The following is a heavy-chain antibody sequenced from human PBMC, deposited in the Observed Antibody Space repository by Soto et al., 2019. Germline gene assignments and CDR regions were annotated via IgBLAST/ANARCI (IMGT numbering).Heavy chain of an antibody. CDR2: ISWNSGSI. CDR1: GFTFDDYA. J-gene: IGHJ5*02. Sequence: SLRLSCAASGFTFDDYAMHWVRQAPGKGLEWVSGISWNSGSIGYADSVEGRFTISRDNAKNSLYLQMNSLRAEDTALYYCAKGHSGTKRAARPDFFYNWFDPWGQGTLVTVSS. D-gene: IGHD6-6*01. CDR3: AKGHSGTKRAARPDFFYNWFDP. V-gene: IGHV3-9*01.